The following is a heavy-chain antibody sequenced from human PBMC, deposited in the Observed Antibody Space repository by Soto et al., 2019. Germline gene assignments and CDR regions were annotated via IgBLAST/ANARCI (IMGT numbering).Heavy chain of an antibody. J-gene: IGHJ4*02. CDR2: IKQDGSEK. CDR1: GFTFSRYW. V-gene: IGHV3-7*04. CDR3: ARADYYDSSGYYCGN. Sequence: SLRLSCAASGFTFSRYWMHWVRQAPGKGLEWVANIKQDGSEKYYVDSVKGRVTISRDNAKNSLYLQMNSLRAEDTAVYYCARADYYDSSGYYCGNWGQGTLVTVSS. D-gene: IGHD3-22*01.